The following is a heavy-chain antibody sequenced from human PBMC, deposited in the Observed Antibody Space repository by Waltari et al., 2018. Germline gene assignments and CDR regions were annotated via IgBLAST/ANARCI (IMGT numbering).Heavy chain of an antibody. J-gene: IGHJ4*02. V-gene: IGHV1-3*01. CDR1: GYTFTSYA. CDR2: INAGKGNT. Sequence: QVQLVQSGAEVKKPGASVKVSCKASGYTFTSYAMHWVRQAPGQRLEWMGWINAGKGNTKNSQKFQGRVTITRDTSASTAYMELSSLRSEDTAVYYCARLGLIAARFDYWGQGTLVTVSS. D-gene: IGHD6-6*01. CDR3: ARLGLIAARFDY.